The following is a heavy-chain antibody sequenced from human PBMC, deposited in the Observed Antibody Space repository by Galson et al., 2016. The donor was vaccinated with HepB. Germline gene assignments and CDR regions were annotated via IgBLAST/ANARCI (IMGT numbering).Heavy chain of an antibody. CDR3: ARDRAYSQDS. D-gene: IGHD4-11*01. Sequence: SLRLSCAVSDPTLENSWMHWVRQGPGKGLVWVSHINSDGSTTTYADSVKGRFTISRDNAKNTLHLQMHSLRAEDTAVYYCARDRAYSQDSWGQGTLVTVAS. CDR1: DPTLENSW. J-gene: IGHJ4*02. CDR2: INSDGSTT. V-gene: IGHV3-74*01.